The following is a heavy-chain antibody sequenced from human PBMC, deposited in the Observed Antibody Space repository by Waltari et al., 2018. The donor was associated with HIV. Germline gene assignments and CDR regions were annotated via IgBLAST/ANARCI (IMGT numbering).Heavy chain of an antibody. J-gene: IGHJ3*01. V-gene: IGHV1-2*02. CDR2: IYSNTGDT. CDR3: ARQMTFYDAFDV. CDR1: GFSLTGYY. Sequence: QVQMVQSGAEVKKPGASVKVSCTPSGFSLTGYYIHWVRQAPGQGLEWMGWIYSNTGDTNYGLQFEGRVTMTRDTSMRTAYMELRTLRSDDTALYYCARQMTFYDAFDVWGQGTVVTVSS.